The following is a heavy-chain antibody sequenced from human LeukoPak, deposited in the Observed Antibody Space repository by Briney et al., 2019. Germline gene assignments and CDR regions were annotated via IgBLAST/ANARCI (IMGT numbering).Heavy chain of an antibody. CDR3: ARDEAGYSSE. J-gene: IGHJ1*01. CDR2: ITSDGGTT. D-gene: IGHD6-19*01. CDR1: GFTFSSYA. Sequence: GGSLRLSCAASGFTFSSYAMRWVRQAPGKGLEHVSSITSDGGTTYYANSVKGRFTISRDNSKNTLYLQMGSLRDEDMSVYHCARDEAGYSSEWGQGTLVTVSS. V-gene: IGHV3-64*01.